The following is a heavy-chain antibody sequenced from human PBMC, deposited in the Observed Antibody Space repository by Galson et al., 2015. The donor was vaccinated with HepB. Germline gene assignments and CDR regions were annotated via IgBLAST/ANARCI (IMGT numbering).Heavy chain of an antibody. Sequence: SLRLSCAASGVTVTNNYMRWVRQAPGKGLEWVSVIYSDGSTYYADSVKGRFTISRDNSKNTLYLQMNSLRAEDTALYYCTRERYWGQGTLVTVSS. J-gene: IGHJ4*02. CDR2: IYSDGST. CDR3: TRERY. CDR1: GVTVTNNY. V-gene: IGHV3-66*01.